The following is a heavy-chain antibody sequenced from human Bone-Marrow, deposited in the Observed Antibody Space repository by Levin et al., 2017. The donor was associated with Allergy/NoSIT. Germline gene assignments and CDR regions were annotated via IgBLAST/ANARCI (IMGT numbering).Heavy chain of an antibody. V-gene: IGHV3-64*01. CDR3: ARRATSSWYYDC. Sequence: GESLKISCAASGFTFSTYAMHWVRQAPGKEVEYVAAISQNGDYTYYSNSVQDRFTISRDNSKKTLYLQMGSLRVEDTGVYYCARRATSSWYYDCWGQGTLVTVSS. CDR1: GFTFSTYA. J-gene: IGHJ4*02. D-gene: IGHD6-13*01. CDR2: ISQNGDYT.